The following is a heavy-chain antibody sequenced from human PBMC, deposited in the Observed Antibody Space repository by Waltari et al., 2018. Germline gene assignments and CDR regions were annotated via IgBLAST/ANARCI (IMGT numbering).Heavy chain of an antibody. V-gene: IGHV4-59*01. CDR1: GGSISSYY. Sequence: QVQLQESGPGLVKPSETLSLTCTVSGGSISSYYWSWIRQPPGKGLEWIGYIYYSGSTNYNPSLKSRVTISVDTSKNQFSLKLSSVTAADTAVYYCARGRQEPRGYYYMDVWGKGTTVTVSS. D-gene: IGHD1-26*01. J-gene: IGHJ6*03. CDR3: ARGRQEPRGYYYMDV. CDR2: IYYSGST.